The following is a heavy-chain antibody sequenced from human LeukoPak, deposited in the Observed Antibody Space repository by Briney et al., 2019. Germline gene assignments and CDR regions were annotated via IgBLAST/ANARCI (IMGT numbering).Heavy chain of an antibody. V-gene: IGHV3-74*01. D-gene: IGHD2-8*01. J-gene: IGHJ3*02. CDR3: ATVGGVSGRAFDM. Sequence: GGSLRLSCAASGFSFSSYWLHWVRQAPGKGLVWVSHIKSDGSSTSHADSVKGRFTISRDNAKNTLYLQMNSLRVEDAAVYYCATVGGVSGRAFDMWGQGTVVTVSS. CDR2: IKSDGSST. CDR1: GFSFSSYW.